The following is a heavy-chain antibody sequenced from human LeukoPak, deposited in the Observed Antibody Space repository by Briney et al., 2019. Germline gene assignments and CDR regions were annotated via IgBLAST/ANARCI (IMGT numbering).Heavy chain of an antibody. CDR2: IRQDGNEK. V-gene: IGHV3-7*03. CDR3: ARRYFDY. Sequence: GGSVRPSCAASGFTFSDYWMQWVRQAPGKGLEWVANIRQDGNEKYYVDSVRGRFTISRDNAKNSLYLQMNSLRAEDTAIYYCARRYFDYWGQGTLVTVSS. CDR1: GFTFSDYW. J-gene: IGHJ4*02.